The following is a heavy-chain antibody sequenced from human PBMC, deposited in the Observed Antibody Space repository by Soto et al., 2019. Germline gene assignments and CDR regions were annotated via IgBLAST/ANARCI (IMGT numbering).Heavy chain of an antibody. CDR3: ARSQGSSTSLEIYYYYYYGRDV. J-gene: IGHJ6*02. CDR1: GGTFSSYA. Sequence: QVQLVQSGAEVKKPGSSVKVSCKASGGTFSSYAISWVRQAPGQGLEWMGGIIPIPGTANYAQKFQGRVTINADESTSTAYMELSSLRSEDTAVYYCARSQGSSTSLEIYYYYYYGRDVWGQGTTVTVSS. V-gene: IGHV1-69*01. D-gene: IGHD2-2*01. CDR2: IIPIPGTA.